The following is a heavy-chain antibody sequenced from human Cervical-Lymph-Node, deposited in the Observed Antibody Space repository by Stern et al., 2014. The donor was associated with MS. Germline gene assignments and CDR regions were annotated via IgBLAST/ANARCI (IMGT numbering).Heavy chain of an antibody. CDR3: AKSTVTSLSDY. Sequence: EMQLVESGGGLVQPGGSLSLSCAASGFTFSSYAMSWVRQAPGQGLEWVSGISGSGGSTYYADTVQGRFTIPKDNSKNTLYLQMNSLRAEDTAVYYCAKSTVTSLSDYWGQGTLGTVSS. J-gene: IGHJ4*02. CDR1: GFTFSSYA. CDR2: ISGSGGST. D-gene: IGHD4-17*01. V-gene: IGHV3-23*04.